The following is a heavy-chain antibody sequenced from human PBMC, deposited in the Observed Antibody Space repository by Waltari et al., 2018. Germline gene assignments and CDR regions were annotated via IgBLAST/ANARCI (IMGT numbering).Heavy chain of an antibody. Sequence: QVQLQQWGAGLLKPSETLSLTCAVYGGSFSGYSWSWIRQPPGKGLEWIGEMKHRGSISYTPPPKRRIIMSVDTSKKQFSLKLSSVTAADTAVYYCARGPHRNRLQVRTYYYGLDVWGQGTTVTVSS. V-gene: IGHV4-34*02. CDR3: ARGPHRNRLQVRTYYYGLDV. J-gene: IGHJ6*02. CDR2: MKHRGSI. CDR1: GGSFSGYS. D-gene: IGHD5-12*01.